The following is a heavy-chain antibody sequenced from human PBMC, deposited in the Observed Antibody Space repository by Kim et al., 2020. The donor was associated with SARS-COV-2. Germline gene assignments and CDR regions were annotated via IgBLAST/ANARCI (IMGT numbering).Heavy chain of an antibody. V-gene: IGHV4-39*01. CDR1: GGSISSSSYY. CDR3: ARHGASSITMIVVAPFDY. D-gene: IGHD3-22*01. Sequence: SETLSLTCTVSGGSISSSSYYWGWIRQPPGKGLEWIGSIYYSGSTYYNPSLKSRVTISVDTSKNQFSLKLSSVTAADTAVYYCARHGASSITMIVVAPFDYWGQGTLVTVSS. CDR2: IYYSGST. J-gene: IGHJ4*02.